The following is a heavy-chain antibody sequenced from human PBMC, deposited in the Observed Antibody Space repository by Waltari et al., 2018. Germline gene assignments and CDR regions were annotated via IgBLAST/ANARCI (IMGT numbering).Heavy chain of an antibody. CDR3: AKDPYCSGCSCYSCAFDI. CDR1: GFTFSSYA. J-gene: IGHJ3*02. CDR2: IRGSGGST. D-gene: IGHD2-15*01. V-gene: IGHV3-23*01. Sequence: EVQLLESGGGLVQPGGSLRLSCAASGFTFSSYAMRWVRQAPGQGLEWVSAIRGSGGSTYYADSVQVRLTISRDKANKGLYLQRNRLRAEDTAVYYCAKDPYCSGCSCYSCAFDIWGQGTMVTVSS.